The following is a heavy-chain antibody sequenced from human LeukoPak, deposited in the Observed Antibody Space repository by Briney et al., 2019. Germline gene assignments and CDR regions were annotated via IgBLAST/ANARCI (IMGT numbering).Heavy chain of an antibody. V-gene: IGHV3-30-3*01. J-gene: IGHJ4*02. CDR1: GFTFSSYA. CDR3: ARGENGDYDYYFDY. D-gene: IGHD4-17*01. Sequence: GGSLRLSCAASGFTFSSYAMHWVRLAPGKGLEWVAVISYDGSNKYYADSVKGRFTISRDNSKNTLYLQMNSLRAEDTAVYYCARGENGDYDYYFDYWGQGTLVTVSS. CDR2: ISYDGSNK.